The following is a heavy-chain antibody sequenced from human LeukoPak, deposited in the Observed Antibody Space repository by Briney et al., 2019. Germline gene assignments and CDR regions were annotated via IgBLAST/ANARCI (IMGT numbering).Heavy chain of an antibody. J-gene: IGHJ6*03. V-gene: IGHV1-69*05. D-gene: IGHD5-12*01. Sequence: ASVKVSCTASGGTFSSYAISWVRQAPGQGLEWMGGIIPIFGTANYAQKFQGRVTITTDESTSTAYMELSSLRSEDTAFYYCAAGYSGYDFDSLPYYYMDVWGKRTTVTLSS. CDR1: GGTFSSYA. CDR2: IIPIFGTA. CDR3: AAGYSGYDFDSLPYYYMDV.